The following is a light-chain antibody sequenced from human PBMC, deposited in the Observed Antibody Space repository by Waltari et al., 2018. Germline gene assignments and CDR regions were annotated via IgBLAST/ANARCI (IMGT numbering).Light chain of an antibody. CDR1: QSISTY. CDR3: QQSYSTPLT. CDR2: AAS. Sequence: DIQMTQSPSSLSASVGDRVTITCRASQSISTYLNWYQQKPGKAPKLLIYAASTLQSGVPSRFSGSGSGTDFTLTISSLQPEDFAVYYCQQSYSTPLTFGGGTRVEV. J-gene: IGKJ4*01. V-gene: IGKV1-39*01.